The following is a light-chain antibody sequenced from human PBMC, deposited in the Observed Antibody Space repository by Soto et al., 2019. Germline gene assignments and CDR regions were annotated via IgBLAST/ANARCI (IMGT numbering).Light chain of an antibody. CDR2: DVS. V-gene: IGLV2-8*01. CDR1: SSDVGGYDF. Sequence: QSALTQPPSASGSPGQSVTISCTGTSSDVGGYDFVAWHQQHPGKAPRLMIYDVSKRPSGVPDRFSGSKSGYTASLTVSGLQAEDEALYYCSSSVGGTIYVFGTGPNAAVL. CDR3: SSSVGGTIYV. J-gene: IGLJ1*01.